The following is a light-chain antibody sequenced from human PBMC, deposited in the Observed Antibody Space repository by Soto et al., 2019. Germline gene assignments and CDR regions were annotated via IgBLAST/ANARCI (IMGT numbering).Light chain of an antibody. V-gene: IGKV1-27*01. Sequence: DIQMTQSPSSLSASVGDRVTITCRASQGIGNYLAWYQQKPGKVPKLLIYTSSTLQSGVPSRFSSSGSRTDFTLTISSLQPEDVATYYCQKHDNAPLTFGGGTKVDIK. CDR2: TSS. J-gene: IGKJ4*01. CDR1: QGIGNY. CDR3: QKHDNAPLT.